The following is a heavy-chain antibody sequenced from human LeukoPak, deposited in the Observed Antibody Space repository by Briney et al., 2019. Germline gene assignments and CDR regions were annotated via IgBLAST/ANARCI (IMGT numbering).Heavy chain of an antibody. V-gene: IGHV3-23*01. J-gene: IGHJ4*02. CDR1: GFIFSSNI. Sequence: PGGSLRLSCAASGFIFSSNIMNWVRQAPGKGLEWVSTISGSGGVYTYYADSVKGRFTISRDNSKNTLYLQVNSLRAEDTAVYYCAKGPGHDYWGQGTLVTVSS. CDR2: ISGSGGVYT. CDR3: AKGPGHDY.